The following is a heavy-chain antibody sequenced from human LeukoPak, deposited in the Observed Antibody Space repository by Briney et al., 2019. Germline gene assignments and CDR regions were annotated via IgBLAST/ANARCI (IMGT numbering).Heavy chain of an antibody. Sequence: GASVKVSCKASGYTFTTHDINWVRQATGQGLEWMGWMNPKSGNTGYAQNFQGRVTITRDTSISTAYMELSGLRSEDTAVYYCARVAGSIDYWGQGTLVTVSS. CDR1: GYTFTTHD. V-gene: IGHV1-8*03. D-gene: IGHD6-19*01. CDR2: MNPKSGNT. J-gene: IGHJ4*02. CDR3: ARVAGSIDY.